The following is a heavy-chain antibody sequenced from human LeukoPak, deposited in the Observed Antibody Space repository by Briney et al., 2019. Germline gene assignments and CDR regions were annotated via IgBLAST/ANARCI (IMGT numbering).Heavy chain of an antibody. D-gene: IGHD5-18*01. CDR2: ISSSGSTI. V-gene: IGHV3-11*01. CDR1: GFTFNDYY. Sequence: GGSLRLSCAASGFTFNDYYRSWIRQAPGKGLEWVSYISSSGSTIYYADSVKGRFTISRDNAKNSLYLQMNRLRAEDTAVYYCARVGYSYGYSYFDYWGQGTLVTVSS. J-gene: IGHJ4*02. CDR3: ARVGYSYGYSYFDY.